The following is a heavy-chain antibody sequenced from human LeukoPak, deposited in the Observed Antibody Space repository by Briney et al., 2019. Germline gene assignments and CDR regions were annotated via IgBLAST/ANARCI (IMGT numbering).Heavy chain of an antibody. D-gene: IGHD3-22*01. Sequence: SETLSLTCNVSGDSITSYYWNWIRQPPGKGLEWIGYIYYPGSTNSNPSLKSRLTISLDTSKKHFSLKLSSVTAADTAIYYCASSYFYDGNRYFDYWGQGALVTVSS. CDR1: GDSITSYY. CDR3: ASSYFYDGNRYFDY. CDR2: IYYPGST. J-gene: IGHJ4*02. V-gene: IGHV4-59*08.